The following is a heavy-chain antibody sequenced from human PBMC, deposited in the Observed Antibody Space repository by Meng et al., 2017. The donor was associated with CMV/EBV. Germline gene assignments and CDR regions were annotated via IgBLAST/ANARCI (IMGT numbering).Heavy chain of an antibody. J-gene: IGHJ6*02. D-gene: IGHD2-2*02. Sequence: GESLKISCAASGFTFSSYDMHWVRQATGKGLEWVSAIGTAGDTYYPGSVKGRFTISRENAKNSLYLQMNSLRAGDTAVYYCVRGPGYCSSTSCYMWLDGGGMDVWGQGTTVTVSS. CDR1: GFTFSSYD. CDR2: IGTAGDT. V-gene: IGHV3-13*01. CDR3: VRGPGYCSSTSCYMWLDGGGMDV.